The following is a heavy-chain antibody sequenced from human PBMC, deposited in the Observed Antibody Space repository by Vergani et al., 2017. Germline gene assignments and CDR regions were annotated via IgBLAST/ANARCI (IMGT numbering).Heavy chain of an antibody. CDR3: AKDGLAYGSGSWYY. CDR1: GFTFSSYS. Sequence: VQLVESGRGLVKRGGSLRLSCAASGFTFSSYSMHWVRQAPGKGLEWVTVIRYDGSNKYYADSVKGRFTISRDNSKNTVYLQMNSLRTGDTAVYYCAKDGLAYGSGSWYYWGRGTLVTVSS. D-gene: IGHD3-10*01. V-gene: IGHV3-30*02. CDR2: IRYDGSNK. J-gene: IGHJ4*02.